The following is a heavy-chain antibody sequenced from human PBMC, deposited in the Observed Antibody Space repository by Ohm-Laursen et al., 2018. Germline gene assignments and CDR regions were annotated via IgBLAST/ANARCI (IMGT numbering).Heavy chain of an antibody. CDR3: AKEKSLLVVAAILYFQH. V-gene: IGHV1-46*01. J-gene: IGHJ1*01. Sequence: ASVKVSCKASGYTFTSYYMHWVRQAPGQGLEWMGIINPSGGSKSYAQKFQGRVSMTRDTSTSTVYMELSSLRSEDTAVYYCAKEKSLLVVAAILYFQHWGQGTLVTVSS. D-gene: IGHD2-15*01. CDR1: GYTFTSYY. CDR2: INPSGGSK.